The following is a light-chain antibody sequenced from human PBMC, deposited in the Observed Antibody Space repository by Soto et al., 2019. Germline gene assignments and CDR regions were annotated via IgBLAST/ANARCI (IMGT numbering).Light chain of an antibody. V-gene: IGLV1-44*01. Sequence: QLVLAQPPSASGTPGQRVTISCSGGSSNIGGEAVSWYQQFPGTAPKLLIFDTTQRPSGVPDRFSASKSGTSASLAISGLQSEDEADYYCAAWDDSLGGPVFGGGTQLTVL. CDR2: DTT. CDR1: SSNIGGEA. CDR3: AAWDDSLGGPV. J-gene: IGLJ3*02.